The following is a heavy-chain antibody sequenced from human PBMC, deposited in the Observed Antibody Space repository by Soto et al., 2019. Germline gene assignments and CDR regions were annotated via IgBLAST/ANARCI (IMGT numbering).Heavy chain of an antibody. V-gene: IGHV3-33*01. Sequence: GGSLRLSCAASGFTFSSYGMHWVRQAPGKGLEWVAVIWYDGSNKYYADSVKGRFTISRDNSKNTLYLQMNSLRAEDTAVYYCVVVARDDAFDIWGQGTMVTVSS. CDR2: IWYDGSNK. CDR3: VVVARDDAFDI. J-gene: IGHJ3*02. CDR1: GFTFSSYG. D-gene: IGHD3-22*01.